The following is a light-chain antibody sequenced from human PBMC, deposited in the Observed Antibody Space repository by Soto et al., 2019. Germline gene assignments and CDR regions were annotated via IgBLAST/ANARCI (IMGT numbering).Light chain of an antibody. V-gene: IGKV1-39*01. Sequence: IQRTQSPSSLSASVGDRVTITCRASQTVRTYLNWYQQKPGKAPTLLVYAASTLESAVTPRFSGAGSETDFTLTISGLQPEDFATYYCQQTFSTPITFGQGTRLEIK. CDR2: AAS. CDR1: QTVRTY. CDR3: QQTFSTPIT. J-gene: IGKJ5*01.